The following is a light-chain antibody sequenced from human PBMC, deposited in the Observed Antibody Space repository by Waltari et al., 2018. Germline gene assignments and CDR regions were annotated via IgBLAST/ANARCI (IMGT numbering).Light chain of an antibody. CDR2: DTS. CDR1: PGAVTSGHY. V-gene: IGLV7-46*01. Sequence: QAVVTQEPSLTVSPGGTVTLTCGSSPGAVTSGHYPFWFQQKPGQAPRTLIYDTSNKHSWTPARFSGSLLGGKAALTLSGAQPEDEAEYYCLISYSGARFVFGGGTKLTVL. J-gene: IGLJ3*02. CDR3: LISYSGARFV.